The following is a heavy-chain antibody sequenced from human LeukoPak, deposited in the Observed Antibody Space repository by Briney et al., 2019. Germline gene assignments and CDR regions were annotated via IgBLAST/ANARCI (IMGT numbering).Heavy chain of an antibody. V-gene: IGHV1-2*02. CDR2: INPNSGGT. D-gene: IGHD4-17*01. J-gene: IGHJ6*03. Sequence: ASVKVSRKASGYTFTGYYMHWVRQAPGQGLEWMGWINPNSGGTNYAQKFQGRVTMTRDTSISTAYMELSRLRSDDTAVYYCAREVPYGDPYYMDVWGKGTTVTVSS. CDR1: GYTFTGYY. CDR3: AREVPYGDPYYMDV.